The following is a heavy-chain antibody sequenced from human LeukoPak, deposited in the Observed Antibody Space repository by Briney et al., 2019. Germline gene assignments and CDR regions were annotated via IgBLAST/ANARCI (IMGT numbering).Heavy chain of an antibody. Sequence: GASVKVSCKASGYTFTGYYMHWVRQAPGQGLEWMGWINPNSGGTNYAQKFQGRVTMTRDTSISTAYMELSRLRSDDTAVYYCARDYGDYVVGYYYYGMDVWGQGTTVTVSS. V-gene: IGHV1-2*02. CDR1: GYTFTGYY. CDR3: ARDYGDYVVGYYYYGMDV. D-gene: IGHD4-17*01. CDR2: INPNSGGT. J-gene: IGHJ6*02.